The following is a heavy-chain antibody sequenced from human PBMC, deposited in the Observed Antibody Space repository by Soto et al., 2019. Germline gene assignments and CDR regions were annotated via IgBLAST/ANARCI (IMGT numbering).Heavy chain of an antibody. CDR2: IIPIFGTA. CDR1: GGTFSTYA. Sequence: QVQLVQSGAEVKKPGSSVKVSCKSSGGTFSTYAISWVRQAPGQGLEWMGGIIPIFGTANYAQKFQGRVTITADESTTTAYMELISLRSGDTAVYYCARDEMVVATGSRTWHYYYGMDVWGHGTTVTVSS. V-gene: IGHV1-69*12. CDR3: ARDEMVVATGSRTWHYYYGMDV. D-gene: IGHD2-15*01. J-gene: IGHJ6*02.